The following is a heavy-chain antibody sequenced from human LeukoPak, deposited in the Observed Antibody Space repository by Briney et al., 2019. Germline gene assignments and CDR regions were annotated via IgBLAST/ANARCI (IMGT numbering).Heavy chain of an antibody. D-gene: IGHD4-17*01. J-gene: IGHJ4*02. V-gene: IGHV1-69*01. CDR3: ASPSNIYGDYVRYTFDY. CDR1: GGTFSRYA. CDR2: IIPIFGTA. Sequence: SVKVSCKASGGTFSRYAISWVRQAPGQGLEWMGGIIPIFGTANYAQKFQGRVTITADESTSTAYMELSSLRSEDTAVYYCASPSNIYGDYVRYTFDYWGQGTLVTVSS.